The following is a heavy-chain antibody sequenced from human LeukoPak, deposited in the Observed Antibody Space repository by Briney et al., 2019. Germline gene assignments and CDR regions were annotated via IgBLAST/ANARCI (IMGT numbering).Heavy chain of an antibody. CDR1: GYPFINYW. Sequence: GESLKISCKTSGYPFINYWIGWVRQMPGKGLEWMGIIYPGDSDTRYSPSFHGQVIISADKSISTAYLQWNSLKASDTAMYYCASGGYGTFDSWGQGTLVTVSS. V-gene: IGHV5-51*01. CDR2: IYPGDSDT. J-gene: IGHJ4*02. CDR3: ASGGYGTFDS. D-gene: IGHD5-12*01.